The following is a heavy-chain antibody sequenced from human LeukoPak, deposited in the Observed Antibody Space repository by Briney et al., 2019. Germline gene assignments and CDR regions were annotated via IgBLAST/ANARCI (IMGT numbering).Heavy chain of an antibody. CDR3: ARESLEIAEGPDY. V-gene: IGHV3-20*04. CDR1: GFNFDVYG. J-gene: IGHJ4*02. Sequence: GGSLRLSCAAYGFNFDVYGMSWVRQAPGMGLEWVSTINWNGERIGAAESVEGRLTIPRNKAKNSLYLQMTSLRAEDTAVYYCARESLEIAEGPDYWGQGTLVTVSS. CDR2: INWNGERI. D-gene: IGHD6-13*01.